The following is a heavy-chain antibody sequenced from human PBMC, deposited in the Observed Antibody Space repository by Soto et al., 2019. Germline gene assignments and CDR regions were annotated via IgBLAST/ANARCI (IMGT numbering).Heavy chain of an antibody. D-gene: IGHD2-2*02. Sequence: KPSETLSLTCSVSGGSISTYSWSWIRQPPGKGLEWVGSIYYSGSTNYSPSLNSRVTISVDTSKNQFSLKLTSVTAADTAIYYCVRDAHYTSRYSHYYAMDVWGQGTTVTVSS. CDR1: GGSISTYS. V-gene: IGHV4-59*01. CDR3: VRDAHYTSRYSHYYAMDV. J-gene: IGHJ6*02. CDR2: IYYSGST.